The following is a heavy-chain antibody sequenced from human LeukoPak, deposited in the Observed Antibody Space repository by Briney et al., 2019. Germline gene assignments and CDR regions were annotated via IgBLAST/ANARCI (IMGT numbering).Heavy chain of an antibody. CDR1: GGTFSSYA. CDR3: ARAYRYTKYCFDY. D-gene: IGHD5-18*01. J-gene: IGHJ4*02. V-gene: IGHV1-69*05. Sequence: GASVKVSCKASGGTFSSYAISWVRQAPGQGLEWMGGIIPIFGTANYAQKFQGRVTITTDESTSTAYMELSSLRSEDTAVYYCARAYRYTKYCFDYWGQGTLVTVSS. CDR2: IIPIFGTA.